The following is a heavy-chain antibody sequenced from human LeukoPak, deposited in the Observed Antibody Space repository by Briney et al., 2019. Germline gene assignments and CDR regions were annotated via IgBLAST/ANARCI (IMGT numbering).Heavy chain of an antibody. D-gene: IGHD4-23*01. Sequence: GGSLRLSCAASGFTFSSYSINWVRQAPGKGLEWVSSISSTSNYIYYADSVKGRFTISRDNAKNSLYLHMNSLRAEDTAVYYCARDYGGSSPFDYWGQGTLVTVSS. J-gene: IGHJ4*02. V-gene: IGHV3-21*01. CDR3: ARDYGGSSPFDY. CDR2: ISSTSNYI. CDR1: GFTFSSYS.